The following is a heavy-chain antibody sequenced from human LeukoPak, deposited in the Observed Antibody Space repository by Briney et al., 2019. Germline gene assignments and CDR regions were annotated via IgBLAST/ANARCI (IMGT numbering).Heavy chain of an antibody. D-gene: IGHD6-19*01. V-gene: IGHV1-18*01. CDR1: GYTFTSYG. CDR3: ARIQTSYSSGWYTPLNFDY. CDR2: ISAYNGNT. Sequence: ASVKVSCKASGYTFTSYGISWVRQAPGQGLELMGWISAYNGNTNYAQKLQGRVTMTTDTSTSTAYMELRSLRSDDTAVYYCARIQTSYSSGWYTPLNFDYWGQGTLVTVSS. J-gene: IGHJ4*02.